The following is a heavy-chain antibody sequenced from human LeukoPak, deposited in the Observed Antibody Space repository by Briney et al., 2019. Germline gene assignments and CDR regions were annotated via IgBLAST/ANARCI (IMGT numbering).Heavy chain of an antibody. J-gene: IGHJ4*02. CDR2: ISGSGGST. D-gene: IGHD2-2*01. CDR1: GFTFSSYA. V-gene: IGHV3-23*01. Sequence: PGGSLRLSCAASGFTFSSYAMSWVCQAPGKGLELVSAISGSGGSTYYADSVKGRFTISRDNSKNTLYLQMNSLRAEDTAVYYCAKDRQDVVVPAATCFDYWGQRTLVTVSS. CDR3: AKDRQDVVVPAATCFDY.